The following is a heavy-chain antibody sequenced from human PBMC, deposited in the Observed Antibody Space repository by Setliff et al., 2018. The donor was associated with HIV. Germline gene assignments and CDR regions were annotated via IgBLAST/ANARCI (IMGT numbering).Heavy chain of an antibody. V-gene: IGHV4-31*03. CDR2: IYYIGNT. D-gene: IGHD3-3*01. J-gene: IGHJ3*02. CDR3: ARVPRITTLRNAFDI. Sequence: SETLSLTCTVSGGSISGGGYYWSWIRQHPGKGLDRIGNIYYIGNTDYNPSLKSRVTISIDTSKNQFSLKLSSVTAADTAIYYCARVPRITTLRNAFDIWGQGTMVTVSS. CDR1: GGSISGGGYY.